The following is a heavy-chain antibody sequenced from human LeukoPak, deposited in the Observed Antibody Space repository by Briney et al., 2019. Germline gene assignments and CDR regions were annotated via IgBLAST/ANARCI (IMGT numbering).Heavy chain of an antibody. D-gene: IGHD6-13*01. CDR3: ARGAAGGSGGIDY. J-gene: IGHJ4*02. Sequence: GGSLRLSCAASGFTFNSYAMSWVRQAPGKGLEWVSLFSGSGDSTYYTDSVKGRFTISRDNSKNTLYLQMNSLRAEDTAVYYCARGAAGGSGGIDYWGQGTLVTVSS. CDR1: GFTFNSYA. V-gene: IGHV3-23*01. CDR2: FSGSGDST.